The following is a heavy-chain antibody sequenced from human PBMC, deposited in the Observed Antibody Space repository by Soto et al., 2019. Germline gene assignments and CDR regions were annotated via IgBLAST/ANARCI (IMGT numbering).Heavy chain of an antibody. CDR1: GFTFTSSA. V-gene: IGHV1-58*01. Sequence: AASVKVSFKASGFTFTSSAVQWVRQARGQRLEWIGWIAVGSGNTNYAQKFQERVTITRDMSTSTAYMELSSLRSEDTAVYYCAAAQYTRELRIAFDIWGQGTMVTVSS. CDR3: AAAQYTRELRIAFDI. CDR2: IAVGSGNT. D-gene: IGHD1-26*01. J-gene: IGHJ3*02.